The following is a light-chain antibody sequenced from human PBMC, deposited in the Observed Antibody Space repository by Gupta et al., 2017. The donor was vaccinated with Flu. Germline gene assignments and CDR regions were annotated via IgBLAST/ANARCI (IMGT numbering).Light chain of an antibody. CDR2: GAS. Sequence: ERANPSCKASQSRITSYLAWYQQKPGQAPRLLIYGASIRATGIPDRFSGSGSGTDFTLTISRLEPEDFAVYFCQQDDSPPLTFGQGTKVEIK. CDR1: QSRITSY. CDR3: QQDDSPPLT. V-gene: IGKV3-20*01. J-gene: IGKJ1*01.